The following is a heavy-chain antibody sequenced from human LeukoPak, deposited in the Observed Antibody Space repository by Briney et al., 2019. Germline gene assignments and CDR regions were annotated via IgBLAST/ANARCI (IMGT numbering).Heavy chain of an antibody. Sequence: SETLSLTCTVSGGSISSYYWSWIRQPPGKGLEWIGYIYYSGTTNYNPSLKSRVTISVDTSKNQFSLKLSSVTAADTAVYYCARWTGDGDYWGQGTLVTVSS. J-gene: IGHJ4*02. CDR2: IYYSGTT. CDR3: ARWTGDGDY. V-gene: IGHV4-59*12. D-gene: IGHD5-24*01. CDR1: GGSISSYY.